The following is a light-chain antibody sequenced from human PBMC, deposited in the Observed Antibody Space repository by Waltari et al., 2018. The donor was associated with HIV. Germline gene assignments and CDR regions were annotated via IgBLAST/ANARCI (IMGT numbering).Light chain of an antibody. V-gene: IGLV6-57*02. J-gene: IGLJ3*02. CDR2: EDN. Sequence: NFMLTQPHSVSESPGQTVTISCTGRSGSIPRNYGTWYQQLPGSAPTTVIYEDNQRPSGVPDRFSGSIDSSSNSASLTISGLKTEDEADYYCQSYDSSNAWVFGGGTKLTVL. CDR1: SGSIPRNY. CDR3: QSYDSSNAWV.